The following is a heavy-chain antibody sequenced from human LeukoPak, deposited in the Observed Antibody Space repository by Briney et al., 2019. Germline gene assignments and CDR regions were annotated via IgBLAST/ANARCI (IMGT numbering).Heavy chain of an antibody. D-gene: IGHD1-26*01. CDR3: ARGNGRGWELPFYYYYYMDV. J-gene: IGHJ6*03. CDR1: GYTFTSYD. V-gene: IGHV1-8*03. CDR2: MNPNSGNT. Sequence: VASVKVSCEASGYTFTSYDINWVRQATGQGLEWMGRMNPNSGNTGYAQKFQGRVTITRNTSISTAYMELSSLRSEDTAVYYCARGNGRGWELPFYYYYYMDVWGKGTTVTVSS.